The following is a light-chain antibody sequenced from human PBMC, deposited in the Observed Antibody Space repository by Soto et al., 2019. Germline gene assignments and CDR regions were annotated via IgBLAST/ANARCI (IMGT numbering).Light chain of an antibody. CDR2: GAS. J-gene: IGKJ1*01. CDR1: QGVDNY. Sequence: EIVLTQSPGTLSLSPGERATLSCGASQGVDNYLAWYQQKPLQAPRLLIYGASSRATGIPDRFSGSGYGTDFTLTISRLEPEDFAVYYCHQYGVSPVTFGQGTTVEIK. V-gene: IGKV3-20*01. CDR3: HQYGVSPVT.